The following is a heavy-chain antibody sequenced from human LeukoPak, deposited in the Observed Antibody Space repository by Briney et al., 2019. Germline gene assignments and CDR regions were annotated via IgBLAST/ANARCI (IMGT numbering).Heavy chain of an antibody. CDR3: ARGGPYDYVWGSYRSLRFDY. D-gene: IGHD3-16*02. Sequence: GGSLRLSCAASGFTFSSYWMSWVRQAPGKGLEWVANINKDGSEKYYVDSVKGRFTISRDNAKNSLYLQMNSLRAEDTAVYYCARGGPYDYVWGSYRSLRFDYWGQGTLVTVSS. J-gene: IGHJ4*02. CDR2: INKDGSEK. CDR1: GFTFSSYW. V-gene: IGHV3-7*02.